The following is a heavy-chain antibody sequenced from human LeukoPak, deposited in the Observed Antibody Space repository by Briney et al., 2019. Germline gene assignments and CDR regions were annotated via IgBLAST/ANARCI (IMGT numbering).Heavy chain of an antibody. Sequence: GGSLRLSCAASGFTFSDYYMSWIRQAPGKGLEWVSYISSSGSTILYADSVKGRFTFSRDNAKNTLYLQMNSLRAEDTAVYYCARDLGQYYDTSDNWFDPWGQGTLVTVSS. CDR3: ARDLGQYYDTSDNWFDP. CDR2: ISSSGSTI. CDR1: GFTFSDYY. D-gene: IGHD3-22*01. V-gene: IGHV3-11*04. J-gene: IGHJ5*02.